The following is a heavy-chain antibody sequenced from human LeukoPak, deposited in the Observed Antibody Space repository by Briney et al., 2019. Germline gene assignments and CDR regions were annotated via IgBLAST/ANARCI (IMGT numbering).Heavy chain of an antibody. J-gene: IGHJ5*02. V-gene: IGHV3-23*01. CDR3: AKMSWDSSSRGP. Sequence: GGSLRLSCVASGFSFRSYDVSWVRQAPGKGLEWVSAISGNGGSTSYADSEKGRFTISRDNSKNTLYLQMSSLTAEDTAVYYCAKMSWDSSSRGPWGQGTLVTVSS. CDR1: GFSFRSYD. D-gene: IGHD6-13*01. CDR2: ISGNGGST.